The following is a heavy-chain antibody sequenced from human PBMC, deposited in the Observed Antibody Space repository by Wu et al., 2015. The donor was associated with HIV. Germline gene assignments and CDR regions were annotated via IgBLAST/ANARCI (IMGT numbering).Heavy chain of an antibody. D-gene: IGHD3-16*02. CDR2: MNPNSGNT. CDR1: GYTFTSYD. Sequence: QVQLVQSGAEVKKPGSSVKVSCKASGYTFTSYDINWVRQATGQGLEWMGWMNPNSGNTGYAQKFQGRVTMTRNTSISTAYMELSSLRSEDTAVYYCARGRAEYLVKYYDYVWGSYRPPHFDYWARERWSPSPQ. J-gene: IGHJ4*02. CDR3: ARGRAEYLVKYYDYVWGSYRPPHFDY. V-gene: IGHV1-8*01.